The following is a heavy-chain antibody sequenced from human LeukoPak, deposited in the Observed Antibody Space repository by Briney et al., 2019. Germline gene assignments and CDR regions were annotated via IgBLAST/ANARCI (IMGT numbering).Heavy chain of an antibody. CDR3: ARGRNQRDLRLLLY. Sequence: GSSVKVSCKASGYTFSSYDINWVRQATGQGLEWMGWMNPNSGNTGYAQKFQGRVTMTRNTSISTAYMELSSLRSEDTAMYYCARGRNQRDLRLLLYWGQGTPVTASS. J-gene: IGHJ4*02. D-gene: IGHD1-14*01. CDR1: GYTFSSYD. CDR2: MNPNSGNT. V-gene: IGHV1-8*01.